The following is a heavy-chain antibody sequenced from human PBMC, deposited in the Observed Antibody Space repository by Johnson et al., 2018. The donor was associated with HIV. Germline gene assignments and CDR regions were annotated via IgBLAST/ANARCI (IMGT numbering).Heavy chain of an antibody. J-gene: IGHJ3*02. D-gene: IGHD3-22*01. CDR3: ARDISYESSASQGAFDI. Sequence: MLLVESGGGLVQPGGSLRLSCAASRFTFSSHWMSWVRHAPGKGLEWVANIKQDGTEKYYVDSVKGRFTISRDNAKNSLYLQMNSLRAEDTALYYCARDISYESSASQGAFDIWGQGTMVTVSS. CDR2: IKQDGTEK. CDR1: RFTFSSHW. V-gene: IGHV3-7*03.